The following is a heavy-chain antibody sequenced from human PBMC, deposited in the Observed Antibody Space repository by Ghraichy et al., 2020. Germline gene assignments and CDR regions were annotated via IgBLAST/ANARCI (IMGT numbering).Heavy chain of an antibody. CDR1: GFTFNNYW. CDR2: IKSVGSST. Sequence: GGSLRLSCAVSGFTFNNYWMHWVRQAPGKGLVWVARIKSVGSSTTYADSVKGRFTISRDNAKNTLYLQMNSLRAEDTAVYYCAREYCSGGRCYFGTGGSHFDYWGQGTLVTVSS. J-gene: IGHJ4*02. V-gene: IGHV3-74*01. D-gene: IGHD2-15*01. CDR3: AREYCSGGRCYFGTGGSHFDY.